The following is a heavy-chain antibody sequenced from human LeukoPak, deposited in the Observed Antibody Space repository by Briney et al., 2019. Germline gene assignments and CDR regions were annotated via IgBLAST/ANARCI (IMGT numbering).Heavy chain of an antibody. V-gene: IGHV1-2*02. Sequence: ASVKVSCKASGYTFTGYYMHWVRQAPGQGIEWMGWINPNSGGTNYAQKFQGRVTMTRDTSISTAYMELSRLRSDDTAVYYCATASGSPLWDAFDIWGQGTMVTVSS. CDR2: INPNSGGT. J-gene: IGHJ3*02. D-gene: IGHD1-26*01. CDR3: ATASGSPLWDAFDI. CDR1: GYTFTGYY.